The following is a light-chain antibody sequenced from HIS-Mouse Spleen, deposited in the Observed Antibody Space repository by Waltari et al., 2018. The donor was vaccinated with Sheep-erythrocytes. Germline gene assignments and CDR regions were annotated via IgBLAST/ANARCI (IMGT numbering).Light chain of an antibody. V-gene: IGLV2-23*01. CDR1: NIGSKS. J-gene: IGLJ3*02. CDR2: EGS. Sequence: LTQPPSVSVAPGKTARITCGGNNIGSKSVHWYQQHPGKAPKLMIYEGSKRPSGVSNRFSGSKSGNTASLTISGLQAEDEADYYCCSYAGSSTPWVFGGGTK. CDR3: CSYAGSSTPWV.